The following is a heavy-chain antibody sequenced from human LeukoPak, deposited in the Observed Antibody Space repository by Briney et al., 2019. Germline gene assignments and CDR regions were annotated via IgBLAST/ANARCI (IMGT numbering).Heavy chain of an antibody. V-gene: IGHV3-23*01. D-gene: IGHD3-3*01. J-gene: IGHJ3*02. CDR3: AKDRSGPITIFGVVTPTGAFDI. Sequence: GGSLRLSCAASGFTFSSYAMSWVRQAPGKGLEWVSAISGSGGSTYYADSVKGRFTISRDNSKNTLYLQMNSLRAEDTAVYYCAKDRSGPITIFGVVTPTGAFDIWGQGTMVTVSS. CDR1: GFTFSSYA. CDR2: ISGSGGST.